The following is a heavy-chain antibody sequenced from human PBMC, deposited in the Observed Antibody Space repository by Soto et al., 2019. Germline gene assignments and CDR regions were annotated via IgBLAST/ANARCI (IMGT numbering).Heavy chain of an antibody. Sequence: ASVKVSCKASGYTFTSYGISWVRQAPGQGLEWMGWISAYNGNTNYAQKLQGRVTMTTDTSTSTAYMELRSLRSDDTAVYYCARDPGQSSSWYYYHYGMDVWGQGTTVTVSS. CDR3: ARDPGQSSSWYYYHYGMDV. CDR2: ISAYNGNT. V-gene: IGHV1-18*01. D-gene: IGHD6-13*01. J-gene: IGHJ6*02. CDR1: GYTFTSYG.